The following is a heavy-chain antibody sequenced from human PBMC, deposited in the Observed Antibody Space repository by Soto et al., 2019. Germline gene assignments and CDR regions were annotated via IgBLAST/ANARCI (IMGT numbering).Heavy chain of an antibody. CDR3: ASVVAAADY. CDR2: INAGNGNT. V-gene: IGHV1-3*05. CDR1: GYTFTSYA. D-gene: IGHD2-2*01. J-gene: IGHJ4*02. Sequence: QVQLVQSGAEEKKPGASVKVSCKASGYTFTSYAMHWVRQAPGQRLEWMGWINAGNGNTKYSQKFQGRVTITRDTPASKAYMAPSSLRSKDTAVYYCASVVAAADYWGQGARVTVSS.